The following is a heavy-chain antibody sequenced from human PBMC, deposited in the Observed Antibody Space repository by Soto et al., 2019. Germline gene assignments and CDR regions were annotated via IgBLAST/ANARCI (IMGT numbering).Heavy chain of an antibody. D-gene: IGHD6-19*01. J-gene: IGHJ3*02. CDR1: GGSISSSSYY. CDR3: ARHAQQWLTNAFDI. V-gene: IGHV4-39*01. Sequence: QLQLQESGPGLVKPSETLSLTCTVSGGSISSSSYYWGWIRQPPGKGLEWIGSIYYSGSTYYNPSLKSRVTISVDTSKNQFSLKLSSVTAADTAVYYCARHAQQWLTNAFDIWGQGTMVTVSS. CDR2: IYYSGST.